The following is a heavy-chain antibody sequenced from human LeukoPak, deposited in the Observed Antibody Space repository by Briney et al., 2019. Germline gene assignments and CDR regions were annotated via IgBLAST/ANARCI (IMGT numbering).Heavy chain of an antibody. J-gene: IGHJ4*02. CDR1: GYSFTSYW. Sequence: GESLKISCKGSGYSFTSYWIGWVRQMPGKGLEWMGIIYPGDSDTRYSPSFQGQVTIAADKSISTAYLQWSSLKASDTAMHYCARCADGYNPEYVNYWRRGTLVTVSS. CDR3: ARCADGYNPEYVNY. CDR2: IYPGDSDT. D-gene: IGHD5-24*01. V-gene: IGHV5-51*01.